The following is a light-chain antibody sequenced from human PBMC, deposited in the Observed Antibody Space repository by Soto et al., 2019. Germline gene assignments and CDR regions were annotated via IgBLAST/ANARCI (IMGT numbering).Light chain of an antibody. Sequence: EIVMTQSPATLSVSPGERATLSCRASQSVSSNLAWYQQKPGQAPRLLIYGASTRATGIPARFSGSGSGTAFTLTISSLPSEDFAVYYCQQYNNWPWTFGQGTKVEIK. V-gene: IGKV3-15*01. CDR1: QSVSSN. CDR3: QQYNNWPWT. J-gene: IGKJ1*01. CDR2: GAS.